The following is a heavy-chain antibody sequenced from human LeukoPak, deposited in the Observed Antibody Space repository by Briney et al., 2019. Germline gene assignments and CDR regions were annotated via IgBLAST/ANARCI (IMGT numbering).Heavy chain of an antibody. J-gene: IGHJ4*02. D-gene: IGHD5-18*01. CDR3: ASNRYGYSLEDY. Sequence: PSETLSLTCAVYGVSFSGYYRSWIRQPPGKGLEWIGEINHSGSTNYNPSLKSRVTISVDTSKNQFSLKLSSVTAADTAVYYCASNRYGYSLEDYWGQGTLVTVSS. V-gene: IGHV4-34*01. CDR1: GVSFSGYY. CDR2: INHSGST.